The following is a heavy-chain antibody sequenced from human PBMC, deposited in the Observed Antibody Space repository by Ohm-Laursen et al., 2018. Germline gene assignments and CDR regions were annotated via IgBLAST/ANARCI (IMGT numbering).Heavy chain of an antibody. J-gene: IGHJ4*02. CDR3: ARDKDIGGAPDY. D-gene: IGHD5-12*01. Sequence: TLSLTCTVSGDSISSSSYYWGWIRQPPGKGLEWIGNIYYSGITYYNPSLKSRVTMSVGTSKNQFSLKLSSVTAADTAVYYCARDKDIGGAPDYWGQGALVTVSS. CDR2: IYYSGIT. CDR1: GDSISSSSYY. V-gene: IGHV4-39*07.